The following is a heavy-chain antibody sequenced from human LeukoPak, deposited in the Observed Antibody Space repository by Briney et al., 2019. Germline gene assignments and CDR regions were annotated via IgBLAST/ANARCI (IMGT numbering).Heavy chain of an antibody. CDR3: VYGDYARFDY. V-gene: IGHV3-30-3*01. J-gene: IGHJ4*02. Sequence: PGGSLRLSCAASGFTFSSYAMSWVRQAPGKGLEWVAVISYDGSNKYYADSVKGRFTISRDNSKNTLYLQMNSLRAEDTAVYYCVYGDYARFDYWGQGTLVTVSS. D-gene: IGHD4-17*01. CDR2: ISYDGSNK. CDR1: GFTFSSYA.